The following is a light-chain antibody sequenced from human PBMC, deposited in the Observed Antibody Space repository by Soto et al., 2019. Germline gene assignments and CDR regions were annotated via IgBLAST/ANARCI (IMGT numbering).Light chain of an antibody. J-gene: IGLJ1*01. CDR1: SSDVGGYNY. Sequence: QSVLTQPPSASGSPGQSVTISCTGTSSDVGGYNYVSWYQQRPGKAPKLMIYGVTKRPSGVPDRFSGSKSGNTASLTVSGLQAEDEAYYYCSSYAGSNNYVFGTGTKVTVL. CDR3: SSYAGSNNYV. CDR2: GVT. V-gene: IGLV2-8*01.